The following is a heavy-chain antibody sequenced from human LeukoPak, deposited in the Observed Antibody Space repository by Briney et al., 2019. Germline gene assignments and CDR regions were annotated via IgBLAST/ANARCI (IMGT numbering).Heavy chain of an antibody. Sequence: PSETLSLTCTVSGGSISSYYWSWIRQPPGKGLEWIGYIYYSGSTNYNPSLKSRVTISVDTSKNQFSLKLSSVTAADTAVYYCARQRWLQFYYYYYYMDVWGKGTTVTVSS. CDR3: ARQRWLQFYYYYYYMDV. CDR2: IYYSGST. D-gene: IGHD5-24*01. J-gene: IGHJ6*03. CDR1: GGSISSYY. V-gene: IGHV4-59*08.